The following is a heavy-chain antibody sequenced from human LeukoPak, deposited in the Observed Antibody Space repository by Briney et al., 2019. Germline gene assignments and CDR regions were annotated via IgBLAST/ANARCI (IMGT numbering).Heavy chain of an antibody. Sequence: GASVKVSCKASGYTFTSYGISWVRQAPGQGLEWMGWISAYNGYTKYAEKLQGRVTMTTDTSTSTAYMELRSLRSDDTAVYYCAGAKYDSSGYYWFDPWGQGTLVTVSS. CDR3: AGAKYDSSGYYWFDP. J-gene: IGHJ5*02. CDR2: ISAYNGYT. D-gene: IGHD3-22*01. V-gene: IGHV1-18*01. CDR1: GYTFTSYG.